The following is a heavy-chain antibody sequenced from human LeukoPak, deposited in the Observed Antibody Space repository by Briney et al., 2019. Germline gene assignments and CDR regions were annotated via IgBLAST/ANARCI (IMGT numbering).Heavy chain of an antibody. CDR2: IKQDGSEK. J-gene: IGHJ6*03. CDR1: GFTFSSYW. Sequence: PGGSLRLSCAASGFTFSSYWMSWVRQAPGKGLEWVANIKQDGSEKYYVDSVKGRFTISRDNAKNSLYLQMNSLRAEDTAVYYCARDQMVRGAPFGHYYYYMDVWGKGTTVTVSS. D-gene: IGHD3-10*01. CDR3: ARDQMVRGAPFGHYYYYMDV. V-gene: IGHV3-7*01.